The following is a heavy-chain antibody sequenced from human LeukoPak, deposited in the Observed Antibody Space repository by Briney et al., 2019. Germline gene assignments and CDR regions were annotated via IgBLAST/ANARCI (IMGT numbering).Heavy chain of an antibody. D-gene: IGHD4/OR15-4a*01. CDR2: IRSDGYHT. CDR1: GFIFDAHD. CDR3: ARAKGARFDY. Sequence: GGSLRLSCGASGFIFDAHDMHWVRQAPGKGLEWVAFIRSDGYHTYYADSVKGRFTITRDNSKNTLYLQMNSLRLEDMALYYCARAKGARFDYWGQGTLVTVSS. V-gene: IGHV3-30*02. J-gene: IGHJ4*02.